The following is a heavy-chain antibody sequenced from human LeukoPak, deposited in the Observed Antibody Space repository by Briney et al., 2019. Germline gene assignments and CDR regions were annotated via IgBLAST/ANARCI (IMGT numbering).Heavy chain of an antibody. D-gene: IGHD3/OR15-3a*01. CDR1: GYSISNGYY. J-gene: IGHJ6*03. V-gene: IGHV4-38-2*01. CDR3: ASRDWSKGNYYYYMDV. Sequence: SETLSLTCAVSGYSISNGYYWGWIRQPPGKGLEWIGSIYHSGSTYYNPSLKSRVTISVDTSKNQFSLKLNSVTAADTAVYYCASRDWSKGNYYYYMDVWGKGTTVTISS. CDR2: IYHSGST.